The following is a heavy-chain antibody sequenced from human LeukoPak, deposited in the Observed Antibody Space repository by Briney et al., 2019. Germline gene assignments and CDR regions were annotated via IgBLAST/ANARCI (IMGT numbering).Heavy chain of an antibody. CDR3: ARRAYYDILTGYYKNWFDP. D-gene: IGHD3-9*01. V-gene: IGHV1-8*01. CDR1: AYTFTSYD. J-gene: IGHJ5*02. Sequence: ASVKVSCKASAYTFTSYDINWVRQATGQGLEWMGWMNPNSGNTGYAQKFQGRVTMNRNTSISTAYMELSSLRSEDTAVYYCARRAYYDILTGYYKNWFDPWGQGTLVTVSS. CDR2: MNPNSGNT.